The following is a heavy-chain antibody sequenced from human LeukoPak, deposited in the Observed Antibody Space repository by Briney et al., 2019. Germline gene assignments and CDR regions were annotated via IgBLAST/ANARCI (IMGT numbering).Heavy chain of an antibody. V-gene: IGHV4-4*02. Sequence: SETLPLTCVVSGDSIISNNWWNWVRQPPGKGLEWIGQIYHDGSTTYNPSLESRVTIVVDKSNNQFSLKLTSVTAADTAVYYCARDLGSAYGIDVWGQGTRVTVSS. J-gene: IGHJ6*02. D-gene: IGHD3-10*01. CDR3: ARDLGSAYGIDV. CDR1: GDSIISNNW. CDR2: IYHDGST.